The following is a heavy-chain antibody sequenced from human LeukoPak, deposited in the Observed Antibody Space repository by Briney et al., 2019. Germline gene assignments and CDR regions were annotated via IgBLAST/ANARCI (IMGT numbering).Heavy chain of an antibody. V-gene: IGHV3-48*03. CDR3: AGERGGYGFY. J-gene: IGHJ4*02. CDR1: GFTFSSYE. D-gene: IGHD5-12*01. CDR2: ISSSGSTL. Sequence: GGSLRLSCAGSGFTFSSYELNWVRQAPGKGLEWISYISSSGSTLYYADSVKGRFTISRDDAKNSLYLQMNSLRGDDTAVYYCAGERGGYGFYWGQGALVTVSS.